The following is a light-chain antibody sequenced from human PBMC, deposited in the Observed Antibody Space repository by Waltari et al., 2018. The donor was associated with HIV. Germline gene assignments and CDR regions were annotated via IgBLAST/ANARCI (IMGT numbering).Light chain of an antibody. J-gene: IGLJ2*01. CDR1: TLGDQY. CDR3: QAWDSRTS. Sequence: SYELTQPPSVSMSPGQPASITSSGDTLGDQYVSWYKQKAGQSPVLVIFQDRKRPSGIPVRFSGSNSGNTATLTISGTQAMDEADYYCQAWDSRTSFGGGTKLTVL. CDR2: QDR. V-gene: IGLV3-1*01.